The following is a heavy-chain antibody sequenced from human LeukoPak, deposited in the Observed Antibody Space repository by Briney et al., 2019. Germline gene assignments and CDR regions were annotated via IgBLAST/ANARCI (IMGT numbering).Heavy chain of an antibody. CDR2: ISGSGGET. V-gene: IGHV3-23*01. J-gene: IGHJ6*02. D-gene: IGHD2-2*02. CDR3: AKGSGSSSYNTMDV. Sequence: PGGSLTLSCAPSGFTFSSYAMNWVRQSPGKGLEWVSVISGSGGETFYADSVKGRFTISRDNSGNTQYLQMNSLRAEDTAVYYCAKGSGSSSYNTMDVWGQGTKVTVS. CDR1: GFTFSSYA.